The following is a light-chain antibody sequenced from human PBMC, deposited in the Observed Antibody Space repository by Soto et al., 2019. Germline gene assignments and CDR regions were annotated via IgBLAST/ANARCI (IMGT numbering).Light chain of an antibody. V-gene: IGLV1-40*01. J-gene: IGLJ1*01. Sequence: QSVLTQPPSVSGAPGQRVTISCTGSSSNIGAGYDVHWYQQLPGTAPKLLIYSNSNRPSGVPDRFSGSKSDTSASLAITGLQAEDEADYYCQSYDNDLSGLVFGTGTKVTV. CDR2: SNS. CDR3: QSYDNDLSGLV. CDR1: SSNIGAGYD.